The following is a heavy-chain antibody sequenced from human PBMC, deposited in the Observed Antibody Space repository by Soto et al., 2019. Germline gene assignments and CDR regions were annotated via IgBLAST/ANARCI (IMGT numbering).Heavy chain of an antibody. CDR3: AKVTRYSSNWPPNQNWFDP. D-gene: IGHD6-13*01. V-gene: IGHV3-23*01. CDR2: ISGSGGST. CDR1: GFTFSSYA. J-gene: IGHJ5*02. Sequence: EVQLLESGGGLVQPGGSLRLSCAASGFTFSSYAMSWVRQAPGKGLEWVSAISGSGGSTYYADSVKGRFTISRDNSKNTLYLQMNSLRAEDTAVYYCAKVTRYSSNWPPNQNWFDPWGQGTLVTVSS.